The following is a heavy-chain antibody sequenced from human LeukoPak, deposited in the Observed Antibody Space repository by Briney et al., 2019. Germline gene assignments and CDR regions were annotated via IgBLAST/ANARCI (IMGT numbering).Heavy chain of an antibody. CDR3: TVALWFGESIPY. CDR1: GFTFSNAW. V-gene: IGHV3-48*04. CDR2: ISSRSTTR. D-gene: IGHD3-10*01. J-gene: IGHJ4*02. Sequence: GGSLRLSCAASGFTFSNAWMSWVRQAPGKGLEWVSYISSRSTTRYYADSVKGRVTISRDNAKNSLYLQMNSLRVEDTAVYYCTVALWFGESIPYWGQGTLVIASS.